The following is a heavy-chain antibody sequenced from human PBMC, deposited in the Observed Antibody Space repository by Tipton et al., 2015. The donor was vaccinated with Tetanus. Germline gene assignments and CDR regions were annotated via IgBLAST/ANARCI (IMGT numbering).Heavy chain of an antibody. CDR1: GFNFKTLG. CDR2: ISSSGTTM. Sequence: SLRLFCAASGFNFKTLGINWVRQAPGKGLEWISYISSSGTTMYYADSVKGRFTISRDNAKNSLFLQMNSLRDEDTAVYYCVNFATSWGQGTLVTVSS. J-gene: IGHJ5*02. V-gene: IGHV3-48*02. CDR3: VNFATS.